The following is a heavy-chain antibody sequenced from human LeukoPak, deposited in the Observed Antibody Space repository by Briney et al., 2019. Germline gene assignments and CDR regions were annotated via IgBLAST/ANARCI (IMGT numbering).Heavy chain of an antibody. D-gene: IGHD6-19*01. CDR3: ATDPQVAAPNWFDP. V-gene: IGHV3-53*01. CDR1: GFTVSSNY. CDR2: IYSGGST. Sequence: GGSLRLSCAASGFTVSSNYMSWVRQAPGKGLEWVSVIYSGGSTYYADSVKGRFTISRDNAKNSQFLQMNSLRVEDTAVYYCATDPQVAAPNWFDPWGQGTLVTVSS. J-gene: IGHJ5*02.